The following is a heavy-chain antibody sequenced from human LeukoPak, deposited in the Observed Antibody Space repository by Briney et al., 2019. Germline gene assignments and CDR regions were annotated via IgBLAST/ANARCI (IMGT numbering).Heavy chain of an antibody. V-gene: IGHV3-53*01. CDR1: GFTVSSNY. CDR3: AKGLRSTTYSGLDH. CDR2: IYSGGST. D-gene: IGHD3-10*01. J-gene: IGHJ5*02. Sequence: GGSLRLSCAASGFTVSSNYMSWVRQAPGKGLEWVSVIYSGGSTYYADSVKGRFTISRDNSKSTLYLQMSRLRAEDTAVYFCAKGLRSTTYSGLDHWGQGTLVTVSA.